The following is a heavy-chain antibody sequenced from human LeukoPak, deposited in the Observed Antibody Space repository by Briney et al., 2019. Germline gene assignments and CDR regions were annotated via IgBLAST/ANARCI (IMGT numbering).Heavy chain of an antibody. CDR2: IIPILGIA. D-gene: IGHD4-11*01. Sequence: SVKVSCKASGGTFSSYTIRWVRQAPGQGLEWMGRIIPILGIANYAQKFQGRVTITADKSTSTAYMELSSLRSEDTAVYYCARAKKQGTTVTTGWFDPWGQGTLVTVSS. CDR1: GGTFSSYT. CDR3: ARAKKQGTTVTTGWFDP. J-gene: IGHJ5*02. V-gene: IGHV1-69*02.